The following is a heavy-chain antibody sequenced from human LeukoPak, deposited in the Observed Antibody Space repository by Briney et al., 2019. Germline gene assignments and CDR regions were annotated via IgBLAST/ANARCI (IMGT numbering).Heavy chain of an antibody. CDR1: GFTFSSYS. CDR2: ISSSSSTI. CDR3: AREKHWSLIYYYYYMDV. D-gene: IGHD1-1*01. Sequence: GGSLRLSCAASGFTFSSYSMNWVRQAPGKGLEWVSYISSSSSTIYYADSVKGRFTISRDNAKNSLYLQMNSLRAEDTAVYYCAREKHWSLIYYYYYMDVWGKGTTVTVSS. V-gene: IGHV3-48*01. J-gene: IGHJ6*03.